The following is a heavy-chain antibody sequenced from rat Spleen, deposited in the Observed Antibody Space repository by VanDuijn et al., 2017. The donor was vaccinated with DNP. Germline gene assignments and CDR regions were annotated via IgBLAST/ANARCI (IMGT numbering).Heavy chain of an antibody. D-gene: IGHD1-11*01. CDR3: ARGYGGPFDY. CDR2: ISYDGSDT. Sequence: EVQLVESGGGPVQPGRSLKLSCVASGFIFSNYWMTWIRQAPKKSLEWVATISYDGSDTYYRDSMKGRFTISRDNAKNTLYLQLNSLKSEDTAIYYCARGYGGPFDYWGQGVMVTVSS. CDR1: GFIFSNYW. V-gene: IGHV5-7*01. J-gene: IGHJ2*01.